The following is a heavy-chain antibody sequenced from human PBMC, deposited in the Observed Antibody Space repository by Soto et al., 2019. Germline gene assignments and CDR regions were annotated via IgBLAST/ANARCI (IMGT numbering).Heavy chain of an antibody. CDR1: GGTFSSYA. Sequence: GASVKVSCKASGGTFSSYAISWVRQAPGQGREWMGGIIPIFGTANYAQKFQGRVTITADESTSTAYMELSSLRSEDTAVYYCARDADSSSWYGFYFDYWGQGTLVTVSS. CDR3: ARDADSSSWYGFYFDY. J-gene: IGHJ4*02. D-gene: IGHD6-13*01. CDR2: IIPIFGTA. V-gene: IGHV1-69*13.